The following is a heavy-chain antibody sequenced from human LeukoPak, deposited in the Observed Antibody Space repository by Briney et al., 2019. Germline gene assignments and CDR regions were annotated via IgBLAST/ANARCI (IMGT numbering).Heavy chain of an antibody. V-gene: IGHV3-66*02. Sequence: GGSLRLSCAASGFTVTSNYMSWVRQAPGKGLEWVSVIHSGGNTYYADSVKGRFTISRDNSKNTLYLQMNSLRAEDTAVYYCARGPNWAHIDYWGQGTLVTVSS. CDR1: GFTVTSNY. CDR3: ARGPNWAHIDY. CDR2: IHSGGNT. J-gene: IGHJ4*02. D-gene: IGHD7-27*01.